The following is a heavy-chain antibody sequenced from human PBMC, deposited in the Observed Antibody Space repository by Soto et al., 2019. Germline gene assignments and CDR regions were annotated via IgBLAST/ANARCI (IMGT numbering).Heavy chain of an antibody. J-gene: IGHJ4*01. D-gene: IGHD1-1*01. Sequence: ASVKVSCEASGYTFTNYYLHWVRQAPGQGLEWVGMINPSARSASYAQKLRGRLTMDRDTSTTTVYMELSRLTSEDTAVYYCARDHSAANGVLAHWGLGTLVT. CDR2: INPSARSA. CDR1: GYTFTNYY. V-gene: IGHV1-46*03. CDR3: ARDHSAANGVLAH.